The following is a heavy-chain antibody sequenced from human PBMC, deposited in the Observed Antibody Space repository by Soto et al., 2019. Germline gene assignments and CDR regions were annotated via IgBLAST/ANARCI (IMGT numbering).Heavy chain of an antibody. CDR2: IYYSGST. CDR3: ARTSYDSSGTAADP. CDR1: GGSISSGGYY. D-gene: IGHD3-22*01. J-gene: IGHJ5*02. V-gene: IGHV4-31*03. Sequence: QVQLQESGPGLVKPSQTLSLTCTVSGGSISSGGYYWSWIRQHPGKGLEWIGYIYYSGSTYYYPPLRRRVTISVSRSKNQFPLKLSSVTAADTAVYYCARTSYDSSGTAADPWGQGTLVTVSS.